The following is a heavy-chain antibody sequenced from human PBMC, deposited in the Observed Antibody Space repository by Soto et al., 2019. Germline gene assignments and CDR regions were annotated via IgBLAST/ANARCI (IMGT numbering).Heavy chain of an antibody. V-gene: IGHV3-21*06. CDR1: GFTFTRYS. CDR2: ISSTTNYI. J-gene: IGHJ4*02. Sequence: AGGSLRLSCAASGFTFTRYSMNWVRQAPGKGLEWVSSISSTTNYIYYGDSMKGRFTISRDNAKNSLYLEMNSLRAEETAVYYCARESADLTSNFDYWGPGTLVTVSS. CDR3: ARESADLTSNFDY.